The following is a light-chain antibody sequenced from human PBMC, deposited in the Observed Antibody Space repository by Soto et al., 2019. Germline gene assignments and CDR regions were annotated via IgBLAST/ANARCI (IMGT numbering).Light chain of an antibody. CDR3: SSYTSSSTLV. CDR2: DVS. J-gene: IGLJ3*02. Sequence: QSALTQPASVSGSPGQTITISCTGTSSDVGGYNYVSWYQHPPGTAPKLMIYDVSNRPSGVSNRFSGSKSGNTASLTISGLQAEDEADYYCSSYTSSSTLVVGGGTKLTVL. V-gene: IGLV2-14*03. CDR1: SSDVGGYNY.